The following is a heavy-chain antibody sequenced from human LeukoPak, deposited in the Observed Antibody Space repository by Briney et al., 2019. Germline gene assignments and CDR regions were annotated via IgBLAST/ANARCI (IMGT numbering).Heavy chain of an antibody. D-gene: IGHD3-3*01. V-gene: IGHV3-30*02. J-gene: IGHJ4*02. CDR2: IRYDGSNK. CDR3: AKDFEWDFDY. Sequence: PGGSLRLSCAASGFTFSNYAMAWVRQAPGKGLEWVAFIRYDGSNKYYADSVKGRFTISRDNSKNTLYLQMNSLRAEDTAVYYCAKDFEWDFDYWGQGTLVTVSS. CDR1: GFTFSNYA.